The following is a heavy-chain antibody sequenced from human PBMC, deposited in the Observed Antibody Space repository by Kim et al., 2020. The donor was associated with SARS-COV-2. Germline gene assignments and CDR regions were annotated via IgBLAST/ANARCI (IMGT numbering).Heavy chain of an antibody. J-gene: IGHJ2*01. Sequence: SETLSLTCAVYGGSFSGYYWSWIRQPPGKGLEWIGEINHSGSTNYNPSLKSRVTISVDTSKNQFSLKLSSVTAADTAVYYCARGLGFGRYFDLWGRVTL. V-gene: IGHV4-34*01. CDR3: ARGLGFGRYFDL. CDR2: INHSGST. D-gene: IGHD3-10*01. CDR1: GGSFSGYY.